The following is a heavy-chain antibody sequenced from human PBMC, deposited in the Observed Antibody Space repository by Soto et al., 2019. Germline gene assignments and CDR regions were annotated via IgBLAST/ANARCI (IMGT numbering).Heavy chain of an antibody. Sequence: GGSLRLSCAASGFTFSSYDMHWVRQATGKGLEWVSAIGTAGDTHYPGSVKGRFTISRENAKNSLYLQMNSLRAEDTAVYYCVRVRRTWELLDAFDIWGQGRMVTVSS. D-gene: IGHD1-26*01. CDR1: GFTFSSYD. J-gene: IGHJ3*02. V-gene: IGHV3-13*01. CDR3: VRVRRTWELLDAFDI. CDR2: IGTAGDT.